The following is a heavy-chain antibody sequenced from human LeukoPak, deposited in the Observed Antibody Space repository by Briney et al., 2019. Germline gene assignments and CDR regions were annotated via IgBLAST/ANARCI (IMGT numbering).Heavy chain of an antibody. CDR2: IIPIFGTA. CDR3: ARGVLRYFDWLLYGAFDI. CDR1: GGTFSSYA. V-gene: IGHV1-69*01. D-gene: IGHD3-9*01. Sequence: ASVKVSCKASGGTFSSYAISWVRQAPGQGLEWMGGIIPIFGTANYAQKFQGRVTITADESTSTAYMELSSLRSEDTAVYYCARGVLRYFDWLLYGAFDIWGQGQWSPSLQ. J-gene: IGHJ3*02.